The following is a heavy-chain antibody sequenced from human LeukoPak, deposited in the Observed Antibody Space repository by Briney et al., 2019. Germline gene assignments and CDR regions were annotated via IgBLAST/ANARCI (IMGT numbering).Heavy chain of an antibody. CDR2: IYYSGST. D-gene: IGHD2-2*01. Sequence: SETLSLTCTVSGGSISSYYWSWIRQPPGQGLEWIGYIYYSGSTNYNPSLKSRVTISVDTSKNQFSLKLSSVTAADTAVYYCVRDILGYCSSTSCPNWFDPWGQGTLVTVSS. V-gene: IGHV4-59*01. J-gene: IGHJ5*02. CDR1: GGSISSYY. CDR3: VRDILGYCSSTSCPNWFDP.